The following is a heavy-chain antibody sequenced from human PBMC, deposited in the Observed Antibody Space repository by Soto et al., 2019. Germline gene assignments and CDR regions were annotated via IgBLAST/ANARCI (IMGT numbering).Heavy chain of an antibody. CDR3: ARGPTYYYGSGSSD. J-gene: IGHJ4*02. Sequence: QVQLQQWGAGLLKPSETLSLTCAVYGGSFSGYYWSWIRQPPGKGLEWIGEINHSGSTNYNPSLKSRVTIAVDTSKNQFSLKRSSVTAADTAVYYCARGPTYYYGSGSSDWGQGTLVTVAS. CDR2: INHSGST. CDR1: GGSFSGYY. V-gene: IGHV4-34*01. D-gene: IGHD3-10*01.